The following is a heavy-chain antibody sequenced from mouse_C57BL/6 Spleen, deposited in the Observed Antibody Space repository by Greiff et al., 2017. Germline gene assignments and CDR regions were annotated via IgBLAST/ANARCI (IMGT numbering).Heavy chain of an antibody. D-gene: IGHD1-1*01. CDR1: GFTFSDYY. CDR3: AREDYYGRAWYFEV. J-gene: IGHJ1*03. Sequence: EVKLVESEGGLVQPGSSMKLSCTASGFTFSDYYMAWVRQVPEKGLEWVANINYDGSSTYYLDSLKSRFIISRDNAKNILYLQMSSLKSEDTATYYCAREDYYGRAWYFEVWGTGTTVTVSS. CDR2: INYDGSST. V-gene: IGHV5-16*01.